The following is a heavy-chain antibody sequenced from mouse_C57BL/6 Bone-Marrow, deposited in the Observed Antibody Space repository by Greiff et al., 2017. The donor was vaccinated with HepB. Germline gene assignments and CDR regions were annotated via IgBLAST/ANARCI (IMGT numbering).Heavy chain of an antibody. Sequence: DVKLQESGPELVKPGASVKISCKASGYSFTGYYMNWVKQSPEKSLEWIGEINPSTGGTTYNQKFKAKATLTVDKSSSTAYMQLKSLTSEDSAVYYCATRALRSYAMDYWGQGTSVTVSS. D-gene: IGHD1-1*01. V-gene: IGHV1-42*01. J-gene: IGHJ4*01. CDR2: INPSTGGT. CDR1: GYSFTGYY. CDR3: ATRALRSYAMDY.